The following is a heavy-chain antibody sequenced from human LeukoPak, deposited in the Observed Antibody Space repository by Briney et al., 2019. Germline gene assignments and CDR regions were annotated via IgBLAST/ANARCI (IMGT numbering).Heavy chain of an antibody. V-gene: IGHV4-34*01. CDR3: ATRQRGYSYGPPGY. Sequence: SETLSLTCAVYGGSFSGYYWSWIRQPPGEGLEWIGEINHSGSTNYNPSLKSRVTISVDTSKNQFSLKLSSVTAADTAVYYCATRQRGYSYGPPGYWGQGTLVTVSS. J-gene: IGHJ4*02. D-gene: IGHD5-18*01. CDR2: INHSGST. CDR1: GGSFSGYY.